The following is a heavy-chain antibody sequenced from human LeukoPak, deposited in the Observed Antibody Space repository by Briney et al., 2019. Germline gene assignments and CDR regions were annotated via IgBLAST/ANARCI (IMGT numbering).Heavy chain of an antibody. CDR1: GGSISRYY. CDR3: ARQYCSSSSCYSYYGMDV. D-gene: IGHD2-2*01. Sequence: SETLSLTCTVSGGSISRYYWSWIRQPPGKGLEWIGDIYYSGSTNNNPSLKSRVTISVDTSKNQFSLKVSSVTAADTAVYYCARQYCSSSSCYSYYGMDVWGQGTTVTVSS. J-gene: IGHJ6*02. V-gene: IGHV4-59*08. CDR2: IYYSGST.